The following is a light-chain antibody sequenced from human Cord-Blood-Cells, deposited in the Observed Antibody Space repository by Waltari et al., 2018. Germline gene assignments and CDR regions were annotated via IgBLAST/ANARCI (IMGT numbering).Light chain of an antibody. J-gene: IGKJ4*01. Sequence: IQMTKSPSSLSASVGDRVTITCRASQSISSYLNWYQQKPGKAPKLLIYAASSLQSGVPSRLSGRGSGTYFTRTISSLRHDAAATYDCPHSYWTFVCSCGEGPKVKTK. CDR3: PHSYWTFVCS. CDR1: QSISSY. V-gene: IGKV1-39*01. CDR2: AAS.